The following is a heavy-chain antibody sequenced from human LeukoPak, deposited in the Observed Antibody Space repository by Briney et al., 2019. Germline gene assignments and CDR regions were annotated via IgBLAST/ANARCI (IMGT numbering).Heavy chain of an antibody. CDR1: GGSFSGYY. J-gene: IGHJ4*02. Sequence: PSETLSLTCAVYGGSFSGYYWSWLRQPPGKGLEWIGEINHSGSTNYNPSLKSRVTISVDTSKNQYSLKLSSVTAADTAVYYCARRSSSKFFDYWGQGTLVTVSS. CDR3: ARRSSSKFFDY. D-gene: IGHD6-6*01. V-gene: IGHV4-34*01. CDR2: INHSGST.